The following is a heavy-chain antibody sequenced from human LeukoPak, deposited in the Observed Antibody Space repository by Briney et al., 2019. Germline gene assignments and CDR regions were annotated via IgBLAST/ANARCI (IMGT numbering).Heavy chain of an antibody. V-gene: IGHV3-7*01. CDR1: GFTFSTYW. J-gene: IGHJ4*02. D-gene: IGHD6-13*01. Sequence: GSLRLSCAASGFTFSTYWMSWVRQAPGKGLERVANIKQDGSEKYYLDSVKGRFTISRDNAKNSLYLQMNSLRAEDTAVYFCTREAAAGIDYWGQGTLVTVSS. CDR2: IKQDGSEK. CDR3: TREAAAGIDY.